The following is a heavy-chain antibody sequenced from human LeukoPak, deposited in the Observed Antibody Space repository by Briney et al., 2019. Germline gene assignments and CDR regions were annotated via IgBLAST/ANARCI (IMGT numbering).Heavy chain of an antibody. CDR2: IGYDGTNE. CDR1: GFTFSSYG. Sequence: GSLRLSFAASGFTFSSYGMHWVRQAPGKGLEWVALIGYDGTNEYYADSVKGRFTISRDNSKNTLYLQMKSLRAEDTAVYYCAGDFYCSRTSCYAPSFDYWGQGTLVTVSS. V-gene: IGHV3-33*01. J-gene: IGHJ4*02. D-gene: IGHD2-2*01. CDR3: AGDFYCSRTSCYAPSFDY.